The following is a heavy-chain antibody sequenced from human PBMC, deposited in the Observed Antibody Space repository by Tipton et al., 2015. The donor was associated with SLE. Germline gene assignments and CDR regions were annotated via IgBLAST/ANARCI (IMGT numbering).Heavy chain of an antibody. J-gene: IGHJ6*02. CDR2: ISSDGGNK. CDR1: GFIFTSYA. Sequence: SLRLSCAASGFIFTSYAMHWVRQAPGKGLEWVAVISSDGGNKYYADSVKGRFTISRDNSKNTLYLQMNSLRAEDTAVYYCARDILTGYPYGMDVWGQGTTVTVSS. CDR3: ARDILTGYPYGMDV. D-gene: IGHD3-9*01. V-gene: IGHV3-30*14.